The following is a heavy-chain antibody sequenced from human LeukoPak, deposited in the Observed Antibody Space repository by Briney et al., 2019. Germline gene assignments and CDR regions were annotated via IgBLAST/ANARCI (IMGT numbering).Heavy chain of an antibody. CDR3: ARNRGWQQFDY. CDR1: GFTFSDYW. Sequence: PGGSLRLSCAGSGFTFSDYWVDWVRQAPGKGLERVANINKDGTEKNYLESVKGRFTISRDNAKNSLYLQMNNLRAEDTAVYYCARNRGWQQFDYWGQGTLVTVSS. V-gene: IGHV3-7*01. J-gene: IGHJ4*02. D-gene: IGHD5-24*01. CDR2: INKDGTEK.